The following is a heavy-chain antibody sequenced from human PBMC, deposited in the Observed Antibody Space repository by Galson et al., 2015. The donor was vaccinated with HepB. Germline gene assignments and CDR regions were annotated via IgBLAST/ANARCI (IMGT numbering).Heavy chain of an antibody. D-gene: IGHD3-16*02. J-gene: IGHJ4*02. CDR1: GSTFSSYA. Sequence: SVKVSCKVSGSTFSSYAISWVRQAPGQGLEWMGGIIPISATANYAQKFQGRVTITADDSTSTAYMELTSLRSKDTAVYYCARDYLWGTYRYMGYWGQGTLVTVSS. CDR3: ARDYLWGTYRYMGY. CDR2: IIPISATA. V-gene: IGHV1-69*13.